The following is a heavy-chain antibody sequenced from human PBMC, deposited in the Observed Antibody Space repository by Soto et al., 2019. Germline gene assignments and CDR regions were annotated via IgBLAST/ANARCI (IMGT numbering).Heavy chain of an antibody. J-gene: IGHJ6*02. CDR3: ARDAGYSSGWYHYYYGMDV. V-gene: IGHV3-30-3*01. D-gene: IGHD6-19*01. Sequence: PWGSLRLSCAASGFTFSSYAMHWVRQAPGKGLEWVAVIPYDGSNKYYADSVKGRFTISRDNSKNTLYLQMNSLRAEDTAVYYCARDAGYSSGWYHYYYGMDVWGQGTTVTVSS. CDR2: IPYDGSNK. CDR1: GFTFSSYA.